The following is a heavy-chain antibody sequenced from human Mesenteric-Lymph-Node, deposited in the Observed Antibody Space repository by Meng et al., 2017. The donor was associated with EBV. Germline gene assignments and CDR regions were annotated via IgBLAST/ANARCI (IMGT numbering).Heavy chain of an antibody. V-gene: IGHV1-3*01. CDR1: GYTFTSYA. CDR2: INVGNGDT. CDR3: ARDSTGDSRRFDP. Sequence: QCRLVRSGAWGRRPGASVKVSCEASGYTFTSYAMHWVRQAPGQRLEWMGWINVGNGDTKYSQKFHGRVTITRDTSATTAYMELRSLTSEDTAVYYCARDSTGDSRRFDPWGQGTLVTVSS. D-gene: IGHD3-22*01. J-gene: IGHJ5*02.